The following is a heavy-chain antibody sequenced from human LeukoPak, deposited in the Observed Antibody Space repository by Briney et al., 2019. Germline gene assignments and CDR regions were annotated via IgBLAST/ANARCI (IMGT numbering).Heavy chain of an antibody. V-gene: IGHV1-8*01. Sequence: ASVKVSCKASGYTFTPFDIHWVRQATGQGLEWMGWMNPNNGNTGYAQTFQGRVTMTRSTSITTAYMELTSLRSEDPAVYYCARVNSYGLFDYWGQGTLVTVSS. D-gene: IGHD5-18*01. CDR2: MNPNNGNT. CDR3: ARVNSYGLFDY. CDR1: GYTFTPFD. J-gene: IGHJ4*02.